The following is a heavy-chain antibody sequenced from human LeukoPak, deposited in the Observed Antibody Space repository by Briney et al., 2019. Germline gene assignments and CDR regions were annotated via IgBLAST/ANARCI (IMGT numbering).Heavy chain of an antibody. CDR3: AREVAGNRQGFGIDY. CDR2: INWNCVSI. Sequence: PGGSLRLSCAASGFTVDDYGMSWVRQAPGKGLEWVSGINWNCVSIVYVYSVKGRFIVSRDNAKHSLYLTMNSLRVEDTALYYCAREVAGNRQGFGIDYWGQGTLVTVS. J-gene: IGHJ4*02. V-gene: IGHV3-20*04. CDR1: GFTVDDYG. D-gene: IGHD3-16*01.